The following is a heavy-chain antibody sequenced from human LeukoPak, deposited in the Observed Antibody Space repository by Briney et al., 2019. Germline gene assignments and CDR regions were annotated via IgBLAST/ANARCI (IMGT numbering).Heavy chain of an antibody. CDR1: GFTFSSYW. V-gene: IGHV3-74*01. D-gene: IGHD5-12*01. Sequence: GGSLRLSCAASGFTFSSYWMHWVRQAPGKGLVWVSRINSDGSSTSYADSVKGRFTISRDNAKNTLYLQMNSLRAEDTAAYYCARASGYDYLDFDYWGQGTLVTVSS. CDR3: ARASGYDYLDFDY. CDR2: INSDGSST. J-gene: IGHJ4*02.